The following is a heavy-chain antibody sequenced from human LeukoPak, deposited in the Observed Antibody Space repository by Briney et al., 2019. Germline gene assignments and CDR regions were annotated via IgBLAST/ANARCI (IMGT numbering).Heavy chain of an antibody. J-gene: IGHJ4*02. CDR1: GFTVSSSY. Sequence: PGGSLRLSCAASGFTVSSSYMSWVRQAQGTGLEWVSVSCSGGSTYYADSVNGRFTISRDNSKNTQYLQMNSLRAEDTAVYYCARSNRATMTKSLFDYWGQGTLVTVSS. V-gene: IGHV3-66*01. CDR2: SCSGGST. D-gene: IGHD3-22*01. CDR3: ARSNRATMTKSLFDY.